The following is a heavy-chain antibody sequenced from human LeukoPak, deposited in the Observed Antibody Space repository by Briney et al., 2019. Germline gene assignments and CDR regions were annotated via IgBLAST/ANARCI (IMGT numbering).Heavy chain of an antibody. J-gene: IGHJ4*02. D-gene: IGHD1/OR15-1a*01. CDR3: ARMVGQLIEYYFDY. V-gene: IGHV4-61*02. CDR1: GDSVSSGSYY. CDR2: VYSRGSS. Sequence: SETLSLTCTVSGDSVSSGSYYWSWIRQPAGKGLEWIGRVYSRGSSSYNPSLQSRVTISLDTSKNQFSLTLNSVTAADTAVYYCARMVGQLIEYYFDYWGRGTLVTVSS.